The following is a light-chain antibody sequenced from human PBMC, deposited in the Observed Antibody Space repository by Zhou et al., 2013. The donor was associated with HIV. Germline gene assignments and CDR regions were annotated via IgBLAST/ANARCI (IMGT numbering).Light chain of an antibody. CDR3: QQRDSWPIT. CDR2: GAS. CDR1: QSVGIH. J-gene: IGKJ5*01. Sequence: EVVMTQSPDTLSVSPGERVTLSCRASQSVGIHLAWYQQKPGQAPRLLIYGASSRATGIPARFSGGGSGTEFTLTISSLQSEDFAFYYCQQRDSWPITFGQGTRLDIK. V-gene: IGKV3-15*01.